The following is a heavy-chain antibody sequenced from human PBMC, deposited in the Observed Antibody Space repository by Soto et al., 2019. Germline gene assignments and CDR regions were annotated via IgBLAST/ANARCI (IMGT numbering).Heavy chain of an antibody. CDR2: IYYSGST. CDR1: GGSVSTYY. V-gene: IGHV4-59*02. Sequence: SETLSLTCTVSGGSVSTYYWSWIRQPPGKGLESIGYIYYSGSTSYNPSLNYRATISVDTSKNQFSLKLTSVTAADTAVYYCARSADIYTTAATYWGQGTLVTVSS. J-gene: IGHJ4*02. CDR3: ARSADIYTTAATY. D-gene: IGHD1-26*01.